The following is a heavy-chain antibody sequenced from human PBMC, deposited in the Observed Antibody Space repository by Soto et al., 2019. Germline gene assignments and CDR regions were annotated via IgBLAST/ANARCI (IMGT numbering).Heavy chain of an antibody. CDR3: ARDMGSSWYLNWFDP. V-gene: IGHV4-61*08. J-gene: IGHJ5*02. D-gene: IGHD6-13*01. Sequence: SETLSLTCTVSGGSISSGDYYWSWIRQPPGKGLEWIGYIYYSGSTNYNPSLKSRVTISVDTSKNQFSLKLSSVTAADTVVYYCARDMGSSWYLNWFDPWGQGTLVTVSS. CDR2: IYYSGST. CDR1: GGSISSGDYY.